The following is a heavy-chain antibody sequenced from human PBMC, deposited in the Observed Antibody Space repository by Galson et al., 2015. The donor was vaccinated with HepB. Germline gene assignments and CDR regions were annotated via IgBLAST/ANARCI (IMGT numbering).Heavy chain of an antibody. J-gene: IGHJ3*02. CDR1: GGTFSSYA. V-gene: IGHV1-69*13. CDR2: IIPIFGTA. D-gene: IGHD4-17*01. CDR3: ARDLRLKSYDYGDYGSAFDI. Sequence: SVKVSCKASGGTFSSYAISWVRQAPGQGIEWMGGIIPIFGTANYAQKFQGRVTMTADESTSTAYMELSSLRSEDTAVYYCARDLRLKSYDYGDYGSAFDIWGQGTMVTVSS.